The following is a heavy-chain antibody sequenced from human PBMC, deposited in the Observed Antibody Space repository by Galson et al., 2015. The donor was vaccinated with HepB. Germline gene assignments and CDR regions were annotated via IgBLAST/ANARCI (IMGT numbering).Heavy chain of an antibody. CDR3: ARPVAIDY. CDR1: GFTFSTYA. J-gene: IGHJ4*02. D-gene: IGHD5-12*01. CDR2: ISGIDGST. V-gene: IGHV3-23*01. Sequence: SLRPSCAASGFTFSTYAMSCVRQAPGQGLEWVSGISGIDGSTYYADSVKGRFTISTDNSKNTLFLQMNSLRADDTAVYCCARPVAIDYWGQGTLVTVSS.